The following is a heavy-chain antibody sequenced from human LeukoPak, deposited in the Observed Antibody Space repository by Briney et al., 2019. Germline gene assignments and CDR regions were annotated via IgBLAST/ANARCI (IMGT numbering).Heavy chain of an antibody. CDR2: INPNSGGT. V-gene: IGHV1-2*02. Sequence: GASVKVSCKAFGYAFTGYYMHWVRQAPGQGLEWMGWINPNSGGTNYAQKFQGRVTMTRDTSISTAYMELSRLRSEDTAVYYCARAGASGTGWFDPWGQGTLVTVSS. CDR1: GYAFTGYY. D-gene: IGHD6-13*01. CDR3: ARAGASGTGWFDP. J-gene: IGHJ5*02.